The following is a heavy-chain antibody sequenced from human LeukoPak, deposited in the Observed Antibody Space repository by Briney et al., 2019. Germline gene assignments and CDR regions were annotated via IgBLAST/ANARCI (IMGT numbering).Heavy chain of an antibody. V-gene: IGHV3-23*01. CDR3: AKDIASSGSYKGCVDY. J-gene: IGHJ4*02. CDR2: ISGSGDST. Sequence: PGGSLRLSCAASGFTFSSYAMSWVRQAPGKGLEWVSAISGSGDSTYYADSVKGRFTISRDNSKNTLYLQMNSLRAEDTAVYYCAKDIASSGSYKGCVDYWGQGTLVTVSS. D-gene: IGHD3-10*01. CDR1: GFTFSSYA.